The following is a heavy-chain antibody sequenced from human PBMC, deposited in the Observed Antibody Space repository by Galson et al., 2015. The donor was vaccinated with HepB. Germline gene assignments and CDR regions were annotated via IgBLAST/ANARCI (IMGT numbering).Heavy chain of an antibody. D-gene: IGHD6-13*01. Sequence: SVKVSCKASGYDFPGYYIHWARQAPGEGLEWMGWVKPSWGTNFAQPFQGRVTMTSDTSNNTAFMELTSLRSDDTAVYYCARVPGAGSFDPWGQGTLVTVSS. CDR1: GYDFPGYY. CDR3: ARVPGAGSFDP. V-gene: IGHV1-2*02. CDR2: VKPSWGT. J-gene: IGHJ5*02.